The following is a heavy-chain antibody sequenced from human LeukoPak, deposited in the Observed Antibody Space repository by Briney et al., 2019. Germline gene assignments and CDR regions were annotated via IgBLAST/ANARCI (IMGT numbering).Heavy chain of an antibody. CDR1: GFTFNSCA. D-gene: IGHD2-15*01. CDR2: ISCTDTT. Sequence: GGSLRLSCAASGFTFNSCAMSWVRQAPGKGLEWVSSISCTDTTYYAESVKGRCTISRDNSKNTLYLQMNSLRAEDTAVYYCAKRGSGYYDYWGQGTLVTVSS. J-gene: IGHJ4*02. V-gene: IGHV3-23*01. CDR3: AKRGSGYYDY.